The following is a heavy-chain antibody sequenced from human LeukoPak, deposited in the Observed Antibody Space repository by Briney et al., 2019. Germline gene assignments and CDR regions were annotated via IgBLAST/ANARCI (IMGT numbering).Heavy chain of an antibody. CDR3: AKRLGSSSTAYYMDV. Sequence: GESLRLSCAASGFTFSSYAMSWVRQAPGKGLEWVSAISGSGGSTYYADSVKGRFTISRDNSKNTLYLQMNSLRAEDTAVYYCAKRLGSSSTAYYMDVWGKGTTVTVSS. J-gene: IGHJ6*03. D-gene: IGHD6-6*01. CDR2: ISGSGGST. V-gene: IGHV3-23*01. CDR1: GFTFSSYA.